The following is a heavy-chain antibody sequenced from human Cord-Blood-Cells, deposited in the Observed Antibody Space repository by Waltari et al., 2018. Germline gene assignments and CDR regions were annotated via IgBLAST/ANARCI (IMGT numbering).Heavy chain of an antibody. CDR3: TTITIFGVAPDY. D-gene: IGHD3-3*01. Sequence: EVQLVESGGGLVQPGGSLKLSCAASGFTFSGSAMHWVRQASGKGLEWVGHIRSKANSYATAYAASVKGRFTISRDDSKNTAYLQMNSLKTEDTAVYYCTTITIFGVAPDYWGQGTLVTVSS. J-gene: IGHJ4*02. CDR2: IRSKANSYAT. V-gene: IGHV3-73*02. CDR1: GFTFSGSA.